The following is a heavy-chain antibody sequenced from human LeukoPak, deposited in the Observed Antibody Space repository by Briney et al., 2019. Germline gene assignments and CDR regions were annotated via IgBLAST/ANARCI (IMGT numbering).Heavy chain of an antibody. V-gene: IGHV1-46*01. Sequence: ASVTVSCTASGYTFTSYYMHWVRRAPGQGLEWMGIIDPSGGGTTYAQNFQGRVTMTRDTSTSTVYMELSSLRSEDTAVYYCATWGSSSSPLPSMDVWGQGTTVTVSS. CDR1: GYTFTSYY. CDR3: ATWGSSSSPLPSMDV. D-gene: IGHD6-13*01. CDR2: IDPSGGGT. J-gene: IGHJ6*02.